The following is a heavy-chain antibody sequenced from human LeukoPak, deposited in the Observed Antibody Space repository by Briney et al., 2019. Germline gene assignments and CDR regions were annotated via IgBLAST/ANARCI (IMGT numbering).Heavy chain of an antibody. CDR3: ARDPMAGTVDY. CDR2: IKPDGSEK. V-gene: IGHV3-7*04. CDR1: GFPFTRYW. J-gene: IGHJ4*02. D-gene: IGHD6-19*01. Sequence: PGGSLRLSCAASGFPFTRYWMSWVRQAPGKGLGWVANIKPDGSEKHYVDSVKGRLTISRDNAKNSLYLQMNGLRAEDTAVYFCARDPMAGTVDYWGQGTLVTVSS.